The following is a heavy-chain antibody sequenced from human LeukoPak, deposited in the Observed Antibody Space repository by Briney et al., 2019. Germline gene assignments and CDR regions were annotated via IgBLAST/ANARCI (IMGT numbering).Heavy chain of an antibody. CDR3: AKDSPPYCSSTSCLYYFDY. D-gene: IGHD2-2*01. Sequence: GGSLRLSCAASGFTFSSYAMSWVRQAPGKGLEWVSAISGSGGSTYYADSVKGRFTISRDNSKNTLYLQMNSLRAEDTAVYYCAKDSPPYCSSTSCLYYFDYWGQGTLVTVSS. CDR1: GFTFSSYA. J-gene: IGHJ4*02. CDR2: ISGSGGST. V-gene: IGHV3-23*01.